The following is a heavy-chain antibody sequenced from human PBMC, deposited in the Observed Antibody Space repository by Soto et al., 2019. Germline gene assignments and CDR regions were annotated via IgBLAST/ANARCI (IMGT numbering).Heavy chain of an antibody. J-gene: IGHJ5*02. CDR3: VRGWMSDHHVGYLQS. CDR1: EFTFSRYW. D-gene: IGHD1-26*01. CDR2: ISHDGRDT. Sequence: EGQLVESGGGLVQPGGSLRLSCAASEFTFSRYWMHWVRQAPGKGLVWVSPISHDGRDTIYADFVKGRFTISRDNAGNMLYLQMNSLTGDYSAIYYCVRGWMSDHHVGYLQSWGRGTQVSVSA. V-gene: IGHV3-74*01.